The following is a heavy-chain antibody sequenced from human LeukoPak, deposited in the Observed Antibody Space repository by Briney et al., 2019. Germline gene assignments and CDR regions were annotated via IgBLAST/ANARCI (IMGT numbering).Heavy chain of an antibody. CDR1: GFTFSSYW. D-gene: IGHD3-10*01. V-gene: IGHV3-74*01. J-gene: IGHJ4*02. CDR3: ARNGVRGVTAFDY. Sequence: GGSLRLSCAASGFTFSSYWMHWVRQAPGKGLVWVSRINSDGSSTSYADSVEGRFTISRDNAKNTLYVQMNSLRAEDTAVYYCARNGVRGVTAFDYWGQGTLVTVSS. CDR2: INSDGSST.